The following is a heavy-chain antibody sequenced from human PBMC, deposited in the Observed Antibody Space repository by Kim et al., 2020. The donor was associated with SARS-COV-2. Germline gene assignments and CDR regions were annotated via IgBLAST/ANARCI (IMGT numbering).Heavy chain of an antibody. J-gene: IGHJ6*02. D-gene: IGHD6-19*01. V-gene: IGHV3-9*01. CDR2: ISWNSGSI. Sequence: ALRLSCAASGFTFGDYAMHWVRQAPGKGLEWVSGISWNSGSIGYADSVKGRFTISRDNAKNSLYLQMNSLRAEDTALYYCAKEGSSGYYYYGMDVWGQGTTVTVSS. CDR1: GFTFGDYA. CDR3: AKEGSSGYYYYGMDV.